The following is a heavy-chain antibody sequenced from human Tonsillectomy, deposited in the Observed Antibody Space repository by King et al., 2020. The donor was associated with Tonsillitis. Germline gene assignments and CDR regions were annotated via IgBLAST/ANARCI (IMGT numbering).Heavy chain of an antibody. Sequence: VQLVESGGGVVQPGRSLRLSCADSGFIFRSYDMHWVRQAPGKGLEWVAILSYDGSNEYYADSVKGRFTISRDNSKNTLYLQMNSLRAEDPAVYYCAKTRRGYSYGPYFDYWGQGTLVTVSS. CDR3: AKTRRGYSYGPYFDY. CDR2: LSYDGSNE. J-gene: IGHJ4*02. CDR1: GFIFRSYD. D-gene: IGHD5-18*01. V-gene: IGHV3-30*18.